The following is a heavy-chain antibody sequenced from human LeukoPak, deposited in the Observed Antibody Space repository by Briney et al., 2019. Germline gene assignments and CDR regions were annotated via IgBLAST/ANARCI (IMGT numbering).Heavy chain of an antibody. CDR1: GFTFSTYA. J-gene: IGHJ4*02. CDR2: ISDSGTKK. CDR3: ARVYRSGSYCFDY. D-gene: IGHD3-10*01. V-gene: IGHV3-30-3*01. Sequence: VRSLRLSCAASGFTFSTYAMHWVRQAPGKGLEWVAVISDSGTKKYYADSVKGRFTLSRDNSKNMLYLQMNSLRVEDTAVYYCARVYRSGSYCFDYWGQGTLVTVSS.